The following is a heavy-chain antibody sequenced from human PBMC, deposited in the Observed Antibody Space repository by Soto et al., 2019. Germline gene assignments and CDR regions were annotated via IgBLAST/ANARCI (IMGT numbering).Heavy chain of an antibody. CDR3: AKDSLGDYYYYGLDV. CDR1: GFTFSRFA. V-gene: IGHV3-23*01. D-gene: IGHD2-15*01. CDR2: IGGSGGTT. J-gene: IGHJ6*02. Sequence: EVQLLESGGGLVQPGGSLRLSCAASGFTFSRFAMNWVRQATGKGLEWVSGIGGSGGTTYYADSVKGRFTISRDNSKNTLFLQMNSLRAEDTAVYYCAKDSLGDYYYYGLDVWGQGTTVTVYS.